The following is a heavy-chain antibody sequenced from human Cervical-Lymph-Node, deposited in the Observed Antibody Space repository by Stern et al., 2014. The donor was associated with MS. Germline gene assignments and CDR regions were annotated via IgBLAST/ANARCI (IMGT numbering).Heavy chain of an antibody. V-gene: IGHV1-2*04. J-gene: IGHJ4*02. CDR2: INPNSGGT. Sequence: QMQLVQSGAEVKKPGASVKVSCKASGYTFTGYYMHWVRQAPGQGLEWMGWINPNSGGTNYAQKFQGWVTMTRDTSISTAYMELSRLRSDDTAVYYCARGGSSDSPYGSGSYPDYWGQGTLVTVSS. CDR1: GYTFTGYY. D-gene: IGHD3-10*01. CDR3: ARGGSSDSPYGSGSYPDY.